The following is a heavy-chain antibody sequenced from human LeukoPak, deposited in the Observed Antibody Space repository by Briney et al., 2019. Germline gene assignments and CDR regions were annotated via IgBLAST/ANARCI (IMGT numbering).Heavy chain of an antibody. V-gene: IGHV3-53*01. D-gene: IGHD1-14*01. CDR2: IYSSGDI. CDR1: GFTVGSND. Sequence: GGSLRLSCAASGFTVGSNDMSWVRQAPGKGPEWVSAIYSSGDIYYADYVKGRFTISRDNSKNTLYLQMNSVRAGDTAVYYCARHREISTRDFEYWGQGTLVTVSS. CDR3: ARHREISTRDFEY. J-gene: IGHJ4*02.